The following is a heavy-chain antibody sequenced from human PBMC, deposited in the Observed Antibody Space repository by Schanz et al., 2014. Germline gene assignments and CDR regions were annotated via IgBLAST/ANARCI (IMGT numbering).Heavy chain of an antibody. CDR3: ASSEADYSSSWDFDY. CDR1: GGTFSSFG. V-gene: IGHV1-69*02. Sequence: QVQLVQSGAEVKKPGSSVKVSCKASGGTFSSFGINWVRQAPGQGLEWMGRIIPILGIANYAQKFQGRVTITADKSTFTAYMDVSSLRSEDTAVYYCASSEADYSSSWDFDYWGQGTLVTVSS. D-gene: IGHD6-13*01. CDR2: IIPILGIA. J-gene: IGHJ4*02.